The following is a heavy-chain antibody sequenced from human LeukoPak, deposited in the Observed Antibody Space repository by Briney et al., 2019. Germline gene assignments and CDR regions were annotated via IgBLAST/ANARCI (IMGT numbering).Heavy chain of an antibody. CDR3: ARAGGTVTTAYY. CDR2: INPSGGST. D-gene: IGHD4-17*01. V-gene: IGHV1-46*01. CDR1: GYTFTSYY. J-gene: IGHJ4*02. Sequence: ASVKVSCKASGYTFTSYYMHWVRQAPVQGLEWMGIINPSGGSTSYAQKFRGRVTMTRDTSTSTVYMELSSLRSEDTAVYYCARAGGTVTTAYYWGQGTLVTVSS.